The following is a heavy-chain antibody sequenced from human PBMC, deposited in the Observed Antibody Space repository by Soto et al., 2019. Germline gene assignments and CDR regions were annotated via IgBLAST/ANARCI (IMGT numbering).Heavy chain of an antibody. CDR2: ISGSGGSP. CDR1: GFTFSSYA. CDR3: AKSGLLWFGELYGQFDY. D-gene: IGHD3-10*01. Sequence: EVQLLESGGGLVQPGGSLRLSCAASGFTFSSYAMSWVRQAPGKGLEWVSAISGSGGSPYYADSVKGRFTISRDNSKNTLYLQMNSLRAEDTAVYYCAKSGLLWFGELYGQFDYWGQGTLVTVSS. V-gene: IGHV3-23*01. J-gene: IGHJ4*02.